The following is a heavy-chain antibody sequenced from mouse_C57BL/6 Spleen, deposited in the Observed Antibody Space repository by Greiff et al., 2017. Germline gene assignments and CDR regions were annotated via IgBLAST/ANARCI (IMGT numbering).Heavy chain of an antibody. CDR3: ARRGEGGNYYAMDY. CDR2: IHPNSGST. Sequence: QVQLQQPGAELVKPGASVKLSCKASGYTFTSYWMLWVKQRPGQGLEWIGMIHPNSGSTNYNEKFKSKATLTVDKSSSTAYMQLSSLTSEDSAVYYCARRGEGGNYYAMDYWGQGTSVTVSS. J-gene: IGHJ4*01. CDR1: GYTFTSYW. V-gene: IGHV1-64*01.